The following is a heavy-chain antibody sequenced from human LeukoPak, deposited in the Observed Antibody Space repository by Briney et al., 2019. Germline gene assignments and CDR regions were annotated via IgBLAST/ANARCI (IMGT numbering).Heavy chain of an antibody. CDR1: GFTFSSYE. J-gene: IGHJ4*02. D-gene: IGHD6-6*01. Sequence: PGGSLRLSCAASGFTFSSYEMNWVRQAPGKGLEWVSYISSSGSTRYYADSVKGRFTISRDNAKNSLYLQMNSLRAEDTAVYYCARQDPEDIAAGHSDGIDYWGQGTLVTVSS. CDR3: ARQDPEDIAAGHSDGIDY. CDR2: ISSSGSTR. V-gene: IGHV3-48*03.